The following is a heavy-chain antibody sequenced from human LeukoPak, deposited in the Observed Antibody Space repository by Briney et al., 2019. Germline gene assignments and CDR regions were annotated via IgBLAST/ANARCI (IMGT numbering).Heavy chain of an antibody. CDR3: ARGGSGYQKPFDY. Sequence: SETLSLTCTVYGGSFSGYYWSWIRQPPGKGLEWIGEINHSGSTNYNPSLKSRVTISVDTSRNQFSLNLSSVTAADTAVYYCARGGSGYQKPFDYWGQGTLVTVSS. CDR1: GGSFSGYY. J-gene: IGHJ4*02. D-gene: IGHD3-3*01. CDR2: INHSGST. V-gene: IGHV4-34*01.